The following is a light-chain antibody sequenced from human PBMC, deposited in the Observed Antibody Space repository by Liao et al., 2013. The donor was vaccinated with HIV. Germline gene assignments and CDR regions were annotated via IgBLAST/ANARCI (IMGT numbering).Light chain of an antibody. CDR3: QAWDSSSDQFKEV. CDR1: GLGDKY. J-gene: IGLJ2*01. Sequence: SYEMTQPPSVSVSPGQTASVTCSGDGLGDKYVSWYQQRPGHSPILVIYEDTKRPSGIPERFSGSNSGNTATLTISGTQTMDEADYYCQAWDSSSDQFKEVFGGGTKLTVL. V-gene: IGLV3-1*01. CDR2: EDT.